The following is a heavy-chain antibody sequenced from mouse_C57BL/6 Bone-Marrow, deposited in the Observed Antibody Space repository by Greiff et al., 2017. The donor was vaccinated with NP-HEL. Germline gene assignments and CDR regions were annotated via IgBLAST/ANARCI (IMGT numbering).Heavy chain of an antibody. CDR2: IDPENGDT. Sequence: VQLQQSGAELVRPGASVKLSCTASGFNIKDDYMHWVKQRPEQGLEWIGWIDPENGDTESASKFQGKATITADTASNTAYLQLSSLTSEDTAVYYCTTLWAFAYWGQGTLVTVSA. D-gene: IGHD1-1*02. J-gene: IGHJ3*01. V-gene: IGHV14-4*01. CDR1: GFNIKDDY. CDR3: TTLWAFAY.